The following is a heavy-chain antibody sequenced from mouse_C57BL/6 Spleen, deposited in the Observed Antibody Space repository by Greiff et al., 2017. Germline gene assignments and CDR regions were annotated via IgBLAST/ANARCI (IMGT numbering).Heavy chain of an antibody. CDR1: GYTFTDYY. CDR3: ARGSSYYAMDY. V-gene: IGHV1-26*01. D-gene: IGHD1-1*01. Sequence: VQLQQSGPELVKPGASVKISCKASGYTFTDYYMNWVQQSHGKSLEWIGDINPNNGGTSYNQKFKGKATLTVDKSSSTAYMELRSLTSEDSAVEYCARGSSYYAMDYWGQGTSVTVSS. CDR2: INPNNGGT. J-gene: IGHJ4*01.